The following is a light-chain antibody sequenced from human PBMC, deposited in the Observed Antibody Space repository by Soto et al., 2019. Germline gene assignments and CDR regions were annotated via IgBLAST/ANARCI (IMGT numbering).Light chain of an antibody. V-gene: IGLV1-47*01. CDR3: AAWDDSLSGYD. Sequence: QSALTQPPSASGTPGQRVTISCSGSSSNIGSNYVYWYQQLPGTAPKLLIYRNNQRPSGVPDRFSGSKSGTSASLAISGLRYEDEADYYCAAWDDSLSGYDVGTGTKVTVL. CDR2: RNN. J-gene: IGLJ1*01. CDR1: SSNIGSNY.